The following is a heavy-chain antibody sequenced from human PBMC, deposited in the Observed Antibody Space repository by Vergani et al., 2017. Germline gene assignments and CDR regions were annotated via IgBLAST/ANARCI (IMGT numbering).Heavy chain of an antibody. Sequence: QVQLVESGGGVVQPGRSLRLSCAASGFTFSSYGMHWVRQAPGKGLEWVAVISYDGSNKYYADSVKGRSTISRDNSKNTLYLQMNSLRAEDTAVYYCAKDRLFWYFDLWGRGTLVTVSS. J-gene: IGHJ2*01. V-gene: IGHV3-30*18. D-gene: IGHD6-6*01. CDR1: GFTFSSYG. CDR3: AKDRLFWYFDL. CDR2: ISYDGSNK.